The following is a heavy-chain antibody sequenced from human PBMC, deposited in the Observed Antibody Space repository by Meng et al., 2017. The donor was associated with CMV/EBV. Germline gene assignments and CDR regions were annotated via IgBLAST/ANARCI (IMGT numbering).Heavy chain of an antibody. CDR2: INHSGST. Sequence: GSLRLSCAVYGGSFSGYYWSWIRQPPGKGLEWIGEINHSGSTNYNPSLKSRVTISVDTSKNQFSLKLSSVTAADTAVYYCARSTKVVVPAAIHYYYGMDVWGQGTTVTVSS. V-gene: IGHV4-34*01. J-gene: IGHJ6*02. CDR3: ARSTKVVVPAAIHYYYGMDV. D-gene: IGHD2-2*01. CDR1: GGSFSGYY.